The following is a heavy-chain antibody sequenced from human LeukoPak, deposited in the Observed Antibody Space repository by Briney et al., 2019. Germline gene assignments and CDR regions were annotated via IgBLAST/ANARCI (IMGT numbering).Heavy chain of an antibody. CDR3: AKPYSSGWYVWFDP. D-gene: IGHD6-19*01. J-gene: IGHJ5*02. Sequence: GGSLRLSCAASGFTFSSYAMSWVRQAPGKGLGWVSAISGSGGSTYYADSVKGRFTISRDNSKNTLYLQMNSLRAEDTAVYYCAKPYSSGWYVWFDPWGQGTLVTVSS. CDR2: ISGSGGST. V-gene: IGHV3-23*01. CDR1: GFTFSSYA.